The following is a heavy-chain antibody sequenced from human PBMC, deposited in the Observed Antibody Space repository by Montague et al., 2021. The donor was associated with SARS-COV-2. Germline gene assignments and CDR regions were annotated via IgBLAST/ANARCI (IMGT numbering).Heavy chain of an antibody. CDR2: IDSSSSNT. CDR3: AKDDSGSSGSSIDY. V-gene: IGHV3-21*04. CDR1: GFTFSTYS. Sequence: SLRLSCAASGFTFSTYSMLWVRQAPGQGLQWVSSIDSSSSNTFYVDSLKGRFTISRDNAKNSLYLQINSLRAEDTGIYYCAKDDSGSSGSSIDYWGQGTLVTVSS. D-gene: IGHD6-25*01. J-gene: IGHJ4*02.